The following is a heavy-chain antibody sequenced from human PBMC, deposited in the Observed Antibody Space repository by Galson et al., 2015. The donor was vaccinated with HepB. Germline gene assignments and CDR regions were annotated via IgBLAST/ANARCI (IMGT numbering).Heavy chain of an antibody. Sequence: SLRLSCAASGFSFSSYSMNWVRQAPGKGLEWVSAISSSSIYIYQADSVKGRFTTSRDNAKNSLYLQMNSLRAEDTAEYYCARGKYDSGTDYYFDYWGQGTLVTVSS. J-gene: IGHJ4*02. CDR1: GFSFSSYS. V-gene: IGHV3-21*01. CDR2: ISSSSIYI. CDR3: ARGKYDSGTDYYFDY. D-gene: IGHD3-22*01.